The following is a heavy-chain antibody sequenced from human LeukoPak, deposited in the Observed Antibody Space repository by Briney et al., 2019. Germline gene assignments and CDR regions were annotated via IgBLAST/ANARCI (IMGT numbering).Heavy chain of an antibody. J-gene: IGHJ4*02. V-gene: IGHV1-2*02. CDR3: ALGFGGLYYFDY. CDR2: INPNSGGT. Sequence: ASVKVSCKASGYTFTGYYMHWVRQAPGQGLEGMGWINPNSGGTNYAQTFQGRVTITRDTSISTAYMELSRLRSDDTAVYYCALGFGGLYYFDYWGQGTLVTVSS. CDR1: GYTFTGYY. D-gene: IGHD3-10*01.